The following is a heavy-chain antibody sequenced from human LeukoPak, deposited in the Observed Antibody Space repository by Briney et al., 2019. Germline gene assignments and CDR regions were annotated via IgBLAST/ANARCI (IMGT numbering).Heavy chain of an antibody. CDR2: IWGNGVST. V-gene: IGHV3-23*01. CDR3: AKGQYSSGWYGDWFDP. D-gene: IGHD6-19*01. Sequence: PGGSLTLPCAASGFNFSSYPMSGVRQARGRAGEWVSAIWGNGVSTYYADFVKGHFTIPRDNSKNTLYQQMNSLRAEDTAVYYCAKGQYSSGWYGDWFDPWGQGTLVTVSS. J-gene: IGHJ5*02. CDR1: GFNFSSYP.